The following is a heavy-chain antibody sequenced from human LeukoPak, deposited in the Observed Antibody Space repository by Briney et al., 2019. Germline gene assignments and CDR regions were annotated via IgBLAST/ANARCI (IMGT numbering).Heavy chain of an antibody. V-gene: IGHV3-30-3*01. Sequence: GGSLRLSCAASGFTFSSYAMHWVRQAPGKGLEWVAVISYDGSNKYYADSVKGRFTISRDNSKNTLYLQMNSLRAEDTAVYYCAKAILFQAAPPGAFDYWGQGTLVTVSS. J-gene: IGHJ4*02. CDR1: GFTFSSYA. D-gene: IGHD2-21*01. CDR3: AKAILFQAAPPGAFDY. CDR2: ISYDGSNK.